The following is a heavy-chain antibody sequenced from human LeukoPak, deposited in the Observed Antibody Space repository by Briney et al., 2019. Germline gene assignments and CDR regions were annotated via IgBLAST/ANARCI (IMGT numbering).Heavy chain of an antibody. D-gene: IGHD3-9*01. V-gene: IGHV1-69*13. CDR2: IIPIFGTA. CDR1: GGTFSSYA. CDR3: ASKLRYFDWPGLGY. Sequence: ASVKVSCKASGGTFSSYAISWVRQAPGQGLEWIGGIIPIFGTANYAQKFQGRVTITADESTSTAYMELSSLRSEDTAVYYCASKLRYFDWPGLGYWGQGTLVTVSS. J-gene: IGHJ4*02.